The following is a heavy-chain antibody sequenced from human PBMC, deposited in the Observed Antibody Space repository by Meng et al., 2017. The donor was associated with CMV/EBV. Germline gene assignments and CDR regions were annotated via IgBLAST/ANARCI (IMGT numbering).Heavy chain of an antibody. V-gene: IGHV3-30*04. J-gene: IGHJ4*02. D-gene: IGHD2-8*01. CDR2: ISYDGSNK. Sequence: FTFSSYAMHWVRQAPGKGLEWVAVISYDGSNKYYADSVKGRFTISRDNSKNTLCLQMNSLRAEDTAVYYCARDGGYCTNGVCYTPDYWGQGTLVTVSS. CDR3: ARDGGYCTNGVCYTPDY. CDR1: FTFSSYA.